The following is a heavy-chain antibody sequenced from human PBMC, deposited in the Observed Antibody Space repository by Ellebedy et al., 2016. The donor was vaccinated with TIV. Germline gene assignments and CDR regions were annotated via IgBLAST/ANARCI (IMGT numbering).Heavy chain of an antibody. Sequence: SETLSLTXTVSGGSFSSYYWSWIRQSAGKGLEWIGRIFMSGSTSYNPSLKNRVTMSVDASTTQLSLKLNSVTAADTAVYYCARTYGSRRGDAFDTWGQGTMVTVSS. V-gene: IGHV4-4*07. CDR3: ARTYGSRRGDAFDT. D-gene: IGHD3-10*01. J-gene: IGHJ3*02. CDR2: IFMSGST. CDR1: GGSFSSYY.